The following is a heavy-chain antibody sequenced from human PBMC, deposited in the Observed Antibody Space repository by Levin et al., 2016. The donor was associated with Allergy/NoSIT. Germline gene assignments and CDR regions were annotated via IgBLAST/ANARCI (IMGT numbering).Heavy chain of an antibody. CDR2: ISPDNGAT. D-gene: IGHD4-23*01. Sequence: ASVKVSCKASGYIFSDYFIHWVRQAPGQGLEWMGWISPDNGATKYTQKFQGRVTMTRDTSINTAYMELSRLTSDDTAVYYCARDFPYGGNPFDGNYWGQGTLVTVSS. V-gene: IGHV1-2*02. CDR3: ARDFPYGGNPFDGNY. J-gene: IGHJ4*02. CDR1: GYIFSDYF.